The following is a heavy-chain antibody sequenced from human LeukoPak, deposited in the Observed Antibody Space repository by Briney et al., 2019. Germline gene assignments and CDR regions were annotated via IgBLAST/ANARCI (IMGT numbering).Heavy chain of an antibody. J-gene: IGHJ4*02. CDR1: AYSISSGYY. CDR2: IHHSGST. V-gene: IGHV4-38-2*02. Sequence: SETLSLTCSVSAYSISSGYYWGWIRQPPGKGLEWIGTIHHSGSTYYNPSLKSRVTISVDTSNNQFSLKLSSVTAADTAVYYCAGDFWTGYYFRDWGQGTLVTVSS. CDR3: AGDFWTGYYFRD. D-gene: IGHD3/OR15-3a*01.